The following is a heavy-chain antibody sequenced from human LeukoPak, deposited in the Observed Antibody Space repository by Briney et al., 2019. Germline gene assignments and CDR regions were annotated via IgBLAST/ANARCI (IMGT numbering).Heavy chain of an antibody. CDR1: GFTFSTYE. D-gene: IGHD4-17*01. V-gene: IGHV3-48*03. CDR2: ISSSGNTI. Sequence: PGGSLRLSCAASGFTFSTYEMNWVRQAPGKGLEWVSYISSSGNTIYYGDSVKGRFTTSRDNANISLYLQMNSLRAEDTAVYYCVRTMITVTRFDYWGQGTLVTVSS. J-gene: IGHJ4*02. CDR3: VRTMITVTRFDY.